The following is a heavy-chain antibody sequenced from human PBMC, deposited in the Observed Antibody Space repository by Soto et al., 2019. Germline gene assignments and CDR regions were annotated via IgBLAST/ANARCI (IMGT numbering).Heavy chain of an antibody. CDR2: ISGSGGST. CDR3: ARQAAVAGTARGFDY. J-gene: IGHJ4*02. CDR1: GFTFSSYA. Sequence: EVQLLESGGGLVQPGGSLRLSCAASGFTFSSYAMSWVRQAPGKGLEWVSAISGSGGSTYYADSVKGRFTISRDNSKNRLYRKMNGLRAGTTAVYYCARQAAVAGTARGFDYGGQGPLVTVSS. D-gene: IGHD6-19*01. V-gene: IGHV3-23*01.